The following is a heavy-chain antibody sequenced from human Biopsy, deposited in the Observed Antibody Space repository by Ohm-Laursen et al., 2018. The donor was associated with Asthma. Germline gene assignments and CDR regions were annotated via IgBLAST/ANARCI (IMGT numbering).Heavy chain of an antibody. Sequence: SLRLSCSASGFTFSIYGMHWVRQAPGKGLEWVAYIAWDGINSYYADSVKGRFTISRGNSRNTLYLQKNSLRADDTAVYYCVRDGTDDAFDIWGQGTVVSVSS. D-gene: IGHD1-1*01. CDR1: GFTFSIYG. J-gene: IGHJ3*02. CDR2: IAWDGINS. CDR3: VRDGTDDAFDI. V-gene: IGHV3-30*03.